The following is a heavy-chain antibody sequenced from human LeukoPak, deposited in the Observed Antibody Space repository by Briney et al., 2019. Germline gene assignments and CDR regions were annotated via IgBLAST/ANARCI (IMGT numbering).Heavy chain of an antibody. Sequence: SETLSLTCNVSGYSISSGYYWGWIRQPPGKGLEYIGSIFHTGSADYNPSLKSRVTLSVDTSKNQFSLKLNSVTAADTAVYYCVREREKQWLFWGQGTLVPVSS. D-gene: IGHD6-19*01. V-gene: IGHV4-38-2*02. CDR3: VREREKQWLF. CDR1: GYSISSGYY. CDR2: IFHTGSA. J-gene: IGHJ4*02.